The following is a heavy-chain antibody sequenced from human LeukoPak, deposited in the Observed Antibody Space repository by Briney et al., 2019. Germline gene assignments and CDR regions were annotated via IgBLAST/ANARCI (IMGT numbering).Heavy chain of an antibody. J-gene: IGHJ4*02. V-gene: IGHV3-30*02. CDR3: AKIPYDSSGYYYFDY. D-gene: IGHD3-22*01. CDR2: IRYDGSNK. Sequence: GGSLRLSCAASGFTFSSYGMHWVRQAPGKGLEWVAFIRYDGSNKYYADSVKGRFTISRDNSKDTLYLQMNSLRAEDTAVYYCAKIPYDSSGYYYFDYWGQGTLVTVSS. CDR1: GFTFSSYG.